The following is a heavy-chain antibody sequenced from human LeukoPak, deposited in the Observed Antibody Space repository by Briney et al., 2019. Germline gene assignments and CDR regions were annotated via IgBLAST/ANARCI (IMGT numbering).Heavy chain of an antibody. J-gene: IGHJ6*02. CDR3: ARSSGLDV. Sequence: SETLSLTCTVSGGSISSSSYHWGWIRQPPGKGLEWIGSIYYTGTTYYNPSLKSRVTISVDTSKNQFSLKVSSLTAADAAVYYCARSSGLDVWGQGTTVTVSS. V-gene: IGHV4-39*07. CDR1: GGSISSSSYH. CDR2: IYYTGTT.